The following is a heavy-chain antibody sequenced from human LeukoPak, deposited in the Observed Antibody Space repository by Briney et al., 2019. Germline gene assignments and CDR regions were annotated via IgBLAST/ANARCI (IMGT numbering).Heavy chain of an antibody. CDR3: ARDSYSTTNWSDY. CDR2: VNNYNGNT. D-gene: IGHD1-1*01. Sequence: ASVKVSCKASGYSFTAYGTSWVRQAPGQGLDWMGWVNNYNGNTNYAQKFQDRVTMATDTSTRTASMELRSLRSDDTAVYYCARDSYSTTNWSDYWGQGTLVTVSS. V-gene: IGHV1-18*01. CDR1: GYSFTAYG. J-gene: IGHJ4*02.